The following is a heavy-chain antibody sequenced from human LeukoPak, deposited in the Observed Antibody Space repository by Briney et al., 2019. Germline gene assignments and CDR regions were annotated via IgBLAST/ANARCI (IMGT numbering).Heavy chain of an antibody. J-gene: IGHJ4*02. CDR3: SRGEPTFVGTSGYCSGGSCFGENGLDY. V-gene: IGHV1-69*05. D-gene: IGHD2-15*01. Sequence: ASVKVSCKASGGTFSSYAISWVRQAPGQGLEWMGGIIPIFGTANYAQKFQGRVTITTDESTSTAYMELSSLRSEDTAVYYCSRGEPTFVGTSGYCSGGSCFGENGLDYWGQGTLVTVSS. CDR2: IIPIFGTA. CDR1: GGTFSSYA.